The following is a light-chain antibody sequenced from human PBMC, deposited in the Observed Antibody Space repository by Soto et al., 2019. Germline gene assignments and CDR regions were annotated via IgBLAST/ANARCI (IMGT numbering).Light chain of an antibody. CDR1: QVISTY. V-gene: IGKV1-9*01. CDR3: QQLNAYPLT. CDR2: AAS. Sequence: DIQLTQSPAVLSPSIGESVTITCRASQVISTYLAWYQQASGKAPKLLISAASTLQRGVPSRFSGSGSGTQFPLTISSLQPEDFAAYYCQQLNAYPLTFGGGTKWIS. J-gene: IGKJ4*01.